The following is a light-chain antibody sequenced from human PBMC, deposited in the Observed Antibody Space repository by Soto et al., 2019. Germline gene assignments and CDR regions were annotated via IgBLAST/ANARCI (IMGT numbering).Light chain of an antibody. CDR2: GAS. J-gene: IGKJ1*01. CDR1: QSVTGNY. Sequence: EIVMTQSPGTLSLSPGERAILSCWASQSVTGNYLAWYQQKPGQAPRLLIYGASSRATGIPDRFSGSGPGTEFTLTISRLEPEDFAVYYCQQYGRSPRTFGQGTKVEI. V-gene: IGKV3-20*01. CDR3: QQYGRSPRT.